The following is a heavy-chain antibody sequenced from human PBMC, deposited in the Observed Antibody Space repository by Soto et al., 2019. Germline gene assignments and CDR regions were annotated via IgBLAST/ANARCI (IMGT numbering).Heavy chain of an antibody. V-gene: IGHV1-18*04. Sequence: ASGKVSCKASGYTFTSYGISWVRQAPGQGLEWMGWISAYNGNTNYAQKLQGRVTMTTDTSTSTAYMELRSLRSDDTAVYYCARAPKYYYDSNGYYHFDYWGQGTLFTVSS. J-gene: IGHJ4*02. D-gene: IGHD3-22*01. CDR1: GYTFTSYG. CDR3: ARAPKYYYDSNGYYHFDY. CDR2: ISAYNGNT.